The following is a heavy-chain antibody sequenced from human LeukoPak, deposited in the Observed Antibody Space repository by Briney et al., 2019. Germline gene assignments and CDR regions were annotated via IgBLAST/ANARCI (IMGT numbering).Heavy chain of an antibody. J-gene: IGHJ6*03. CDR3: ARGRGSSGYPYYYYMDV. CDR1: GGSFSGYY. D-gene: IGHD3-22*01. Sequence: PSETLSLTCAVYGGSFSGYYWSWIRQPPGKGQEWIGEINHSGSTNYNPSLKSRVTISVDTSKNQFSLKLSSVTAADTAVYYCARGRGSSGYPYYYYMDVWGKGTTVTVSS. V-gene: IGHV4-34*01. CDR2: INHSGST.